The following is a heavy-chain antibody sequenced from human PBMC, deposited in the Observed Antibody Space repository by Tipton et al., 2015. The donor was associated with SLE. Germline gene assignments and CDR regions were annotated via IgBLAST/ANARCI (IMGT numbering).Heavy chain of an antibody. V-gene: IGHV3-30*02. D-gene: IGHD3-3*01. CDR1: GFTFSSYG. J-gene: IGHJ5*02. CDR3: ARAPERVFGVVTGWFDP. Sequence: SLRLSCAASGFTFSSYGMHWVRQAPGKGLEWVAFIRYDGSNKYYADSVKGRFTISRDNSKNTLYLQMNSLRAEDTAVYYCARAPERVFGVVTGWFDPWGQGTLVTVSS. CDR2: IRYDGSNK.